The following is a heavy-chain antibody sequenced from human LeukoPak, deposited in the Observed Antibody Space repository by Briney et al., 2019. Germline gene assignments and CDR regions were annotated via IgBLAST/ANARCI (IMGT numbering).Heavy chain of an antibody. J-gene: IGHJ2*01. CDR3: AKPPTRYYDILTGYWYFDL. Sequence: GGSLRLSCAASGFIFSSYAMSWVRQAPGKGLEGVSAISGSGGSTYYADSVKGRFTISRDNSKNTLYLQMSSLRPEDTAVYYCAKPPTRYYDILTGYWYFDLWGRGTLVTVSS. CDR2: ISGSGGST. CDR1: GFIFSSYA. V-gene: IGHV3-23*01. D-gene: IGHD3-9*01.